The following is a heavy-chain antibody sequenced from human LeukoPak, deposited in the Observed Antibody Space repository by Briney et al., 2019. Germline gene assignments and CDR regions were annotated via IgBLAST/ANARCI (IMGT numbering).Heavy chain of an antibody. Sequence: GESLRLSCAASGFPFTTYWMSWIRQAPGKGLEWVANINQDGTEKYYVDSVKGRFTISRDYAKNSLYLQMNSLRVEDTAVYYCAKVAKYYYGPETYYFFEQWGQGTPVTASS. V-gene: IGHV3-7*01. CDR2: INQDGTEK. CDR1: GFPFTTYW. J-gene: IGHJ4*02. CDR3: AKVAKYYYGPETYYFFEQ. D-gene: IGHD3-10*01.